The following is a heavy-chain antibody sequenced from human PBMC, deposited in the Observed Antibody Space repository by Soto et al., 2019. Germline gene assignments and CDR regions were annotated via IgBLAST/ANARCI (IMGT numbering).Heavy chain of an antibody. D-gene: IGHD3-22*01. CDR1: GYSFAGYC. CDR3: ARQIYDSDTGPNFQYYFDS. J-gene: IGHJ4*02. V-gene: IGHV5-10-1*01. Sequence: PGESVKISCKGSGYSFAGYCITWVLQKPWKGLEWMGRIDPSDSQTYYSPSFRGHVTISVTKSITTVFLQWSSLRASDTAMYYCARQIYDSDTGPNFQYYFDSWGPGTPVTVSS. CDR2: IDPSDSQT.